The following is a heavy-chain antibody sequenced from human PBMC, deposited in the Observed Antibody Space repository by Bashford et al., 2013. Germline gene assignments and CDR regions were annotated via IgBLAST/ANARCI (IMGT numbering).Heavy chain of an antibody. D-gene: IGHD5-12*01. CDR1: VGSFSGYY. CDR3: ARGVGYSGYGWHYYYYMGR. Sequence: SETLSLTLALSMVGSFSGYYWSWIRQPPGEGAGVDWGKSIIGGSTNYNPSLKSRVTISVDTSKEPVPPLKLSSVTAADTAVYYCARGVGYSGYGWHYYYYMGRLGKGTHGHPSP. J-gene: IGHJ6*03. V-gene: IGHV4-34*01. CDR2: SIIGGST.